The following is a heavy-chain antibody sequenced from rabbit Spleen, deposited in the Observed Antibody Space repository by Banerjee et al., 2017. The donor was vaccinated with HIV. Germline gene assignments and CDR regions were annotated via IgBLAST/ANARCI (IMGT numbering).Heavy chain of an antibody. CDR3: ARGYINYGDAIDL. CDR1: AFSFSDRDV. V-gene: IGHV1S40*01. J-gene: IGHJ4*01. D-gene: IGHD6-1*01. Sequence: QSLEESGGDLVKPEGSLTLTCKASAFSFSDRDVMCWVRQAPEKGLEWIACINMFTGKSVYASWAKGRFIMSRPSSTTVTLQMTSLTAADTATYFCARGYINYGDAIDLWGQGTLVTVS. CDR2: INMFTGKS.